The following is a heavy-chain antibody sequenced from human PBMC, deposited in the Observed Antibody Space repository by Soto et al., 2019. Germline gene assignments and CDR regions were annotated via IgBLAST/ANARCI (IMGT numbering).Heavy chain of an antibody. Sequence: QVQLVQSGAEVKKPGSSVKVSCKASGGTFSSYAISWVRQAPGQGREWMGGIIPIFGTANYAQKFQGRVTITADESTGTAYVELSSLRSEDTAAYYCARGARYSSGPYAYWGQGTLVTVSS. CDR2: IIPIFGTA. V-gene: IGHV1-69*01. CDR1: GGTFSSYA. D-gene: IGHD6-25*01. J-gene: IGHJ4*02. CDR3: ARGARYSSGPYAY.